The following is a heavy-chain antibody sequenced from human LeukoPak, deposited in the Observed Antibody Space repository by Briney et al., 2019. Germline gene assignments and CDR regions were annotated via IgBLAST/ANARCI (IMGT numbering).Heavy chain of an antibody. CDR1: GYTFTGYY. Sequence: GASVKVSCEASGYTFTGYYMHWVRQAPGQGVERMGWINPNSGGTNYAQKFQGRVTMTRDTSISTAYMELSRLRSDDTAVYYCARVLRHRNYDGFDYWGQGTLVTVSS. D-gene: IGHD3-10*01. J-gene: IGHJ4*02. CDR2: INPNSGGT. CDR3: ARVLRHRNYDGFDY. V-gene: IGHV1-2*02.